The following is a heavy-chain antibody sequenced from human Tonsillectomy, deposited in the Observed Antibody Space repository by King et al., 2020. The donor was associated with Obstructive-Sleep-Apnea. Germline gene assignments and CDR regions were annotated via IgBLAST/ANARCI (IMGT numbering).Heavy chain of an antibody. J-gene: IGHJ3*02. D-gene: IGHD2-21*02. CDR1: GYRFTSYW. V-gene: IGHV5-51*01. CDR3: ASAPCGGDCYSGAFEI. CDR2: IYPGDSDT. Sequence: QLVQSGAEVKKPGESLKISCKGSGYRFTSYWIGWVRQMPGKGLEWMGIIYPGDSDTTYSPSVQGQVTIPADTSISTAYLRWSSLKASDTAMYYCASAPCGGDCYSGAFEIWGQGTMVTVSS.